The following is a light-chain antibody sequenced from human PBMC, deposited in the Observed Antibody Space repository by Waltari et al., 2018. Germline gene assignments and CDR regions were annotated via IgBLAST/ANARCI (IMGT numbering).Light chain of an antibody. CDR2: LNSDGSH. J-gene: IGLJ2*01. CDR1: SGHNSYA. Sequence: QLVLTQSSSASASLGASVKLTCTLSSGHNSYAIAWHQQQPEKGPRYLMKLNSDGSHSKGDGIPDRFSGSSSGAERYLTISSLQSEDEADYYCQTWDSGTVVFGGGTKLTVL. CDR3: QTWDSGTVV. V-gene: IGLV4-69*01.